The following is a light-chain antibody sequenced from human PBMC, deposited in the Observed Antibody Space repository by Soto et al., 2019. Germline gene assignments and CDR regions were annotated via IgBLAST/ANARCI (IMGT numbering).Light chain of an antibody. V-gene: IGKV3-20*01. CDR3: QQYDISPRP. Sequence: EIVLTQSPGTLSLSPGERATLSCRASQSVSTRSLAWYQQKPGQAPRLLISGASSRAADIPDRFSGSGSGTAFTLTINRLEPEDFAVYYCQQYDISPRPFGQGTKVE. J-gene: IGKJ1*01. CDR1: QSVSTRS. CDR2: GAS.